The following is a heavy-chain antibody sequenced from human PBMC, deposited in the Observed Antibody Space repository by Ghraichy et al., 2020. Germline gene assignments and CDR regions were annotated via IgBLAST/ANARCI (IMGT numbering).Heavy chain of an antibody. J-gene: IGHJ3*02. V-gene: IGHV4-39*01. CDR1: GDSISSSSYY. CDR2: IYYSGNT. Sequence: GSLRLSCTVSGDSISSSSYYWGWIRQSPGKGLEWIGSIYYSGNTYYTPSLKSRVTISVDTSKNQFSLKLSSVIAADTAVYYCARKGRVIVDGFDIWGQGTLVTVSS. CDR3: ARKGRVIVDGFDI. D-gene: IGHD2/OR15-2a*01.